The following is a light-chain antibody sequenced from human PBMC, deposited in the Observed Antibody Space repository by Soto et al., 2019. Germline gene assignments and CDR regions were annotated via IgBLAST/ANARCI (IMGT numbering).Light chain of an antibody. CDR1: QSVSSY. J-gene: IGKJ5*01. CDR3: QQRSNWPRT. Sequence: DIVLTQSPATLSLSPGERATLSCRASQSVSSYLASYQQKPGQAPRLLIYDASNRATGIPARFSGSGSGTDFTLTISSLEPEDFAVYYCQQRSNWPRTFGQGTRLEIK. V-gene: IGKV3-11*01. CDR2: DAS.